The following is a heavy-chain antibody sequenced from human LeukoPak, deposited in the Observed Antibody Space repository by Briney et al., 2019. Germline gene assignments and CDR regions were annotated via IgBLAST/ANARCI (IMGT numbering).Heavy chain of an antibody. CDR1: GYTFAGYY. Sequence: ASVKVSCKASGYTFAGYYMHWVRQAPGQGLEGMGWINPNSGGTNYAQKFQGRVTMTRDTSISTAYMELSRLRSDDTAVYYCARANHRGVRTGGYFDYWGQGTLVTVSS. V-gene: IGHV1-2*02. CDR3: ARANHRGVRTGGYFDY. J-gene: IGHJ4*02. CDR2: INPNSGGT. D-gene: IGHD3-10*01.